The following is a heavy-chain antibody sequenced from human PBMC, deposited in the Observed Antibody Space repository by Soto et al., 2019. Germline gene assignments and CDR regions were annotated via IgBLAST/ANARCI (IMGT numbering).Heavy chain of an antibody. CDR1: GGTFSSYT. Sequence: QVQLVQSGAEVKKPGSSVKVSCKASGGTFSSYTISWVRQAPGQGLEWMGRIIPILGIANYAQKFQGRVTXTXVKSTSTAYMELSSRRSEDTAVYYCARAPRHYSYDYWGQGTLVTVSS. J-gene: IGHJ4*02. D-gene: IGHD3-22*01. CDR3: ARAPRHYSYDY. V-gene: IGHV1-69*02. CDR2: IIPILGIA.